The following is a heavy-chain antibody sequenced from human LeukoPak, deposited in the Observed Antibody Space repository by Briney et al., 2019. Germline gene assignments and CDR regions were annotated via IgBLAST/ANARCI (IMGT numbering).Heavy chain of an antibody. Sequence: GGSLRLSCAASGFTVSSNYMSWVRQAPGEGLYWVSVVYSGGSTSYADSVKGRFTISRDNSKNTLYLQMNSLRAEDTAVYYCAKDLHYYGPGSSPQYWGQGTLVTVSS. J-gene: IGHJ4*02. CDR3: AKDLHYYGPGSSPQY. CDR2: VYSGGST. D-gene: IGHD3-10*01. CDR1: GFTVSSNY. V-gene: IGHV3-66*02.